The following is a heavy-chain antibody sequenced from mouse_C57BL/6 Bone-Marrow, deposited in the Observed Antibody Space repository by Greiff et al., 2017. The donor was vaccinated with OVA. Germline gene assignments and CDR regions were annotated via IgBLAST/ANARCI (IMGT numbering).Heavy chain of an antibody. J-gene: IGHJ2*01. CDR1: GFTFSSYA. D-gene: IGHD4-1*01. CDR3: ARELGIDY. Sequence: EVQLVESGGGLVKPGGSLKLSCAASGFTFSSYAMSRVRQTPEKRLEWVATISDGGSYTYYPDNVKGRFTISRDNAKNNLYLQMSHLKSEDTAMYYCARELGIDYWGQGTTLTVSS. V-gene: IGHV5-4*01. CDR2: ISDGGSYT.